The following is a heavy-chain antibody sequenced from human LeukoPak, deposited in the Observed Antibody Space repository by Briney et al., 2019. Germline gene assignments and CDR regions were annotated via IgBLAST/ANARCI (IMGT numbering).Heavy chain of an antibody. CDR3: ASCDGDYVLDY. J-gene: IGHJ4*02. CDR2: IIPIFGTA. Sequence: SVKVSCKASGGTFSSYAISWVRQAPGQGLEWMGRIIPIFGTANYAQKFQGRVTITTDESTSTAYMELSGLRSEDTAVYYCASCDGDYVLDYWGQGTLVTVSS. V-gene: IGHV1-69*05. CDR1: GGTFSSYA. D-gene: IGHD4-17*01.